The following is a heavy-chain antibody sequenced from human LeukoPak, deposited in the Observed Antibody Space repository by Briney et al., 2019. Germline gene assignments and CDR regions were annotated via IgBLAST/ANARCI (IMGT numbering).Heavy chain of an antibody. CDR3: AKSRTSYYYDSSGFNDAFDI. CDR2: ISYDGSNK. V-gene: IGHV3-30*18. Sequence: GGFLRLSCAASGFTFSSYGMHWVRQAPGKGLEWVAVISYDGSNKYYADSVKGRFTISRDNSKNTLYLQMNSLRAEDTAVYYCAKSRTSYYYDSSGFNDAFDIWGQGTMVTVSS. D-gene: IGHD3-22*01. CDR1: GFTFSSYG. J-gene: IGHJ3*02.